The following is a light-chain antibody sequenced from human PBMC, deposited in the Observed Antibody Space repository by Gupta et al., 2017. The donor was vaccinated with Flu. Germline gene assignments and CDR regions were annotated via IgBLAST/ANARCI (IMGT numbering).Light chain of an antibody. V-gene: IGLV1-47*01. CDR2: RNN. J-gene: IGLJ3*02. CDR3: AAWDDSRSGRV. Sequence: SVLPPPPSASGPPGPRVTIPCSGSSSNIGRNYVYWYQQLPGTAPKLLIYRNNQRPSGVPDRFSGSKSDTSASLASSRLRAEDEADYYCAAWDDSRSGRVFGGGTKLTVL. CDR1: SSNIGRNY.